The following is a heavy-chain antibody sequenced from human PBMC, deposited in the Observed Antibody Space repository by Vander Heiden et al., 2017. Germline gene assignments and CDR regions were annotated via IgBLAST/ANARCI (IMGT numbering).Heavy chain of an antibody. CDR2: ISTSSRSI. V-gene: IGHV3-48*01. CDR1: GSTFSTSS. J-gene: IGHJ3*02. Sequence: EVQLVESGGGLVQPGASLRLSCAASGSTFSTSSMHWVRQAPGKGLEWVAFISTSSRSIYYADSVKGRFTISRDNAQKLLYLQMNSLRAEDTAVYYCARDLNGNGAFDIWGQGTMVTVSS. CDR3: ARDLNGNGAFDI. D-gene: IGHD2-8*01.